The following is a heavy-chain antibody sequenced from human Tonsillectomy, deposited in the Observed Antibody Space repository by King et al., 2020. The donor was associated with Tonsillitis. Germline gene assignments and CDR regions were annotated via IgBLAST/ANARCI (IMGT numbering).Heavy chain of an antibody. Sequence: VQLVQSGAEVKKPGASVKVSCKASGYTYTSYGISWVRQAPGQGLEWMGWISAYNGNTNYAQKLQGRVTMTTDTSTSTAYMELRSLRSDDTAVYYCAREPRGGSYYPHDAFDIWGQGTMVTVSS. J-gene: IGHJ3*02. CDR3: AREPRGGSYYPHDAFDI. CDR1: GYTYTSYG. CDR2: ISAYNGNT. V-gene: IGHV1-18*01. D-gene: IGHD1-26*01.